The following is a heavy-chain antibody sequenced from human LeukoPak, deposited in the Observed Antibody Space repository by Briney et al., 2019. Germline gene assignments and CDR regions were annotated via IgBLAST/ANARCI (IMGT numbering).Heavy chain of an antibody. CDR2: IYHNGNT. CDR3: ARIEAVTRGYNHAYYFDY. J-gene: IGHJ4*02. D-gene: IGHD5-18*01. V-gene: IGHV4-38-2*02. CDR1: TYSISSGYY. Sequence: SSETLSLTCTVSTYSISSGYYWGWLRQPPGKGLEWIGNIYHNGNTYYNPSLKSRVTISVDPSKKQFSLKLRTATPADTAVYYCARIEAVTRGYNHAYYFDYRRQATLATVS.